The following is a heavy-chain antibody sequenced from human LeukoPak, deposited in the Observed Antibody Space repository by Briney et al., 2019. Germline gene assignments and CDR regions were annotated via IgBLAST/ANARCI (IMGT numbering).Heavy chain of an antibody. J-gene: IGHJ4*02. CDR1: GFTFSSYG. V-gene: IGHV3-30*18. CDR3: AKETTMVLDY. CDR2: ISYDGSNK. Sequence: GGSLRLSCAASGFTFSSYGMHWVRQAPGKGLEWVAVISYDGSNKYCADSVKGRFTISRDNSKNTLYLQMNSLGAEDTAVYYCAKETTMVLDYWGQGTLVTVSS. D-gene: IGHD3-10*01.